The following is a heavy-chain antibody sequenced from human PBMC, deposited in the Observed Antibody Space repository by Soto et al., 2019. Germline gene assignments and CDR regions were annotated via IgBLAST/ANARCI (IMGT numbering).Heavy chain of an antibody. CDR2: IKQDGNEK. D-gene: IGHD5-12*01. J-gene: IGHJ4*02. CDR1: GFTFSDYL. V-gene: IGHV3-7*01. CDR3: ASCRDGYNSYFDY. Sequence: PGGSLRLSCAASGFTFSDYLMTWVRQAPGKGLEWVATIKQDGNEKYYVDSVKGRFTISRDNAKNSLYLQMNGLRADDSAVYYCASCRDGYNSYFDYWGQGTLVTVSS.